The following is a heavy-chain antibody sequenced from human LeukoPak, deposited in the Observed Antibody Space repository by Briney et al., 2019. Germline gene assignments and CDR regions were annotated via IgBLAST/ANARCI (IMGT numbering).Heavy chain of an antibody. V-gene: IGHV4-34*01. D-gene: IGHD4-17*01. CDR3: ARTKSYGDQYYFDY. J-gene: IGHJ4*02. Sequence: SETLSLTCAVYGGSFSGYYWSWIRQPPGKGLEWIGEINHSGSTNYNPSPKSRVTMSVDTSKNQFSLKLSSVTAADTAVYYCARTKSYGDQYYFDYWGQGTLVTVSS. CDR1: GGSFSGYY. CDR2: INHSGST.